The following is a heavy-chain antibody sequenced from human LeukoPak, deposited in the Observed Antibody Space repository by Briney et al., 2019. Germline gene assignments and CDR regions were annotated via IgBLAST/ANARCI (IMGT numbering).Heavy chain of an antibody. V-gene: IGHV3-21*01. J-gene: IGHJ4*02. CDR2: ISSSSSYI. CDR1: GFTFSSYS. D-gene: IGHD3-16*02. Sequence: GGSLRISCAASGFTFSSYSMNWVRQAPGKGLEWVSSISSSSSYIYYADSVKGRFTISRDNAKNSLYLQMNSLRAEDTAVYYCARDGFMITFGGVIVNFFDYWGQGTLVTVSS. CDR3: ARDGFMITFGGVIVNFFDY.